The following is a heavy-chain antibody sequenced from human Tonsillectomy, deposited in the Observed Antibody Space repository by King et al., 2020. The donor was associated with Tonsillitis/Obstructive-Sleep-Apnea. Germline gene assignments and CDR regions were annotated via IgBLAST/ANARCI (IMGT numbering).Heavy chain of an antibody. V-gene: IGHV3-23*04. Sequence: VQLVESGGGLVQPGGSLRLSCAASGFTFSSYAMSWVRQAPGKGLEWVSVISGSGGSTYYADSVKGRFTISRDNSKNTLYLQMNSLRAEDTAVYFCAKSSAYYYESSDNWFDPWGQGTLVTVSS. CDR2: ISGSGGST. CDR3: AKSSAYYYESSDNWFDP. J-gene: IGHJ5*02. CDR1: GFTFSSYA. D-gene: IGHD3-22*01.